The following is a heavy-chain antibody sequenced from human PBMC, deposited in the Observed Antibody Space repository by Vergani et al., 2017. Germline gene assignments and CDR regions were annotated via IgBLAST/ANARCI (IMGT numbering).Heavy chain of an antibody. J-gene: IGHJ4*02. V-gene: IGHV4-39*01. CDR3: ARTESFILRYFHWAL. CDR1: GSSITSSSYY. D-gene: IGHD3-9*01. Sequence: QLHQQESGPGLVKPSETLSLTCTVSGSSITSSSYYWGWIRQPPGKGLEWIGNIYHSGGAYYNPTLKGRVTISVDTSKNQFSLEVTSVTAADTAIYFCARTESFILRYFHWALWGQGTLVTVSS. CDR2: IYHSGGA.